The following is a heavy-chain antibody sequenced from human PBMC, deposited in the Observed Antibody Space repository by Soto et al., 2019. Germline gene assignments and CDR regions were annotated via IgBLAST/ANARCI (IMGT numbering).Heavy chain of an antibody. D-gene: IGHD1-26*01. Sequence: PSETLSLTCAVSGHSISSSNWWGWIRQPPGKGLEWIGYICYSGTTYYNPSLKSRVTMSVDTSKNQFSLRLTSVTAVDTAVYYCARREIQGPIDYWGQGTLVTVSS. CDR1: GHSISSSNW. V-gene: IGHV4-28*01. J-gene: IGHJ4*02. CDR2: ICYSGTT. CDR3: ARREIQGPIDY.